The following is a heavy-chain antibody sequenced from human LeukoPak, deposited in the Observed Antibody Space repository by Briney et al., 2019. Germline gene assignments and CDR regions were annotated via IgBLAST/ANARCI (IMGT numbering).Heavy chain of an antibody. D-gene: IGHD5-24*01. Sequence: GGSLRLSCAASGFTFSSYAMHWVRQAPGKGLEWVAVISYDGSNKYSADSVKGRFTISRDNSKNTLYLQMNSLGGEDTAVYYCAREHMAYYYYYGMDVWGQGTTVTVSS. V-gene: IGHV3-30-3*01. CDR1: GFTFSSYA. CDR2: ISYDGSNK. J-gene: IGHJ6*02. CDR3: AREHMAYYYYYGMDV.